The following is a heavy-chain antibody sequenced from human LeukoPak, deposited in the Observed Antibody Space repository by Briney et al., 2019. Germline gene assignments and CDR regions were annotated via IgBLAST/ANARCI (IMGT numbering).Heavy chain of an antibody. CDR3: AKKGYAGSGTYSYYFDY. Sequence: GGPLGLSCEASGLTFSGFSLNGVGQAQGKGLGGASPLVTSGAATYYADSVKGRFTISRDNSQNTLYLRMNSLTAEDTAIYYCAKKGYAGSGTYSYYFDYWGQGALVTVSS. V-gene: IGHV3-23*01. CDR2: LVTSGAAT. CDR1: GLTFSGFS. D-gene: IGHD3-10*01. J-gene: IGHJ4*02.